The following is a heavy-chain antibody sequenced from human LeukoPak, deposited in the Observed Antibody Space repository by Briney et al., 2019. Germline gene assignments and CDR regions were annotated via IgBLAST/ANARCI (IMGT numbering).Heavy chain of an antibody. D-gene: IGHD3-10*01. CDR2: IGTAGDT. CDR1: GFTFSSYD. J-gene: IGHJ3*02. CDR3: ARGRGWGTFDI. Sequence: GGSLRLSCAASGFTFSSYDMHWVRQGTGKGLEWVSAIGTAGDTYYPGSVKGRFTTSRENAKNSLYLQMNSLRVGDTAVYYRARGRGWGTFDIWGQGTMVTVSS. V-gene: IGHV3-13*04.